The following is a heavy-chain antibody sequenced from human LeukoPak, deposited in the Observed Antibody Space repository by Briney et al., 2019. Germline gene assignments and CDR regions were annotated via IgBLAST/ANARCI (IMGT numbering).Heavy chain of an antibody. Sequence: PGGSLRLSCAASGFTFSSYSMNWVRQAPGKGLEWVLSISSSNSYIYYADSVKGRFTISRDNAKNSLYLQMNSLRAEDTAVYYCARDRSRLNYYYYGMDVWGQGTTVTVSS. CDR1: GFTFSSYS. CDR2: ISSSNSYI. CDR3: ARDRSRLNYYYYGMDV. J-gene: IGHJ6*02. D-gene: IGHD2-8*01. V-gene: IGHV3-21*01.